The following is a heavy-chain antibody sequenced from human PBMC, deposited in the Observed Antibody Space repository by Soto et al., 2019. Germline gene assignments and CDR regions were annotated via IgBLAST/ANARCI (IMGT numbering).Heavy chain of an antibody. V-gene: IGHV3-49*04. J-gene: IGHJ3*02. CDR3: TRDRIQYDILTGSVYDAFDI. D-gene: IGHD3-9*01. CDR2: IRSKAYGGTT. Sequence: GGSLRLSCTASGFTFGDYAMSWVRQAPGKGLEWVGFIRSKAYGGTTEYAASVKGRFTISRDDSKSIAYLQMNSLKTEDTAVYYCTRDRIQYDILTGSVYDAFDIWGQGTMVTVSS. CDR1: GFTFGDYA.